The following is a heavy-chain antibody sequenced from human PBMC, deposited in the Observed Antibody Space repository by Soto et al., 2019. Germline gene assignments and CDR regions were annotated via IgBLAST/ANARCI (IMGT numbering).Heavy chain of an antibody. Sequence: SETLSLTCTVSGGSISSSSYYWGWIRQPPGKGLEWIGSIYYSGSTYYNPSLKSRVTISVDTSKNQFSLKLSSVTAADTAVYYCARQRTSVVTQAYFDVWGPGSLVTVSS. CDR1: GGSISSSSYY. CDR2: IYYSGST. D-gene: IGHD2-21*02. CDR3: ARQRTSVVTQAYFDV. J-gene: IGHJ4*02. V-gene: IGHV4-39*01.